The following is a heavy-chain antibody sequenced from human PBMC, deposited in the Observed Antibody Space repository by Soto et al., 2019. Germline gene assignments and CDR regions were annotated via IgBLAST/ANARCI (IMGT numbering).Heavy chain of an antibody. CDR2: INEDVSSI. CDR3: TRRVAGSCWLHPYY. D-gene: IGHD6-19*01. CDR1: GFTFSDYW. Sequence: EVQLVESGGGLVQHGGSLRLTCAASGFTFSDYWMHWVRQAPGTGQMWVSRINEDVSSITYADSVRGRFTISRDNAKNTLDLQMNSLRAKDTAIYYCTRRVAGSCWLHPYYWGHGTLFTFSA. V-gene: IGHV3-74*03. J-gene: IGHJ4*01.